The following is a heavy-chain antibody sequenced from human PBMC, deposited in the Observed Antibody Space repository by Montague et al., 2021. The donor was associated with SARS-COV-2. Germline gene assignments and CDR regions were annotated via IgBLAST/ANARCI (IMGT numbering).Heavy chain of an antibody. CDR3: ARHLRVTTVTSHMYHYAMDV. J-gene: IGHJ6*02. V-gene: IGHV4-59*08. CDR1: GDSISNYS. Sequence: SETLSLTCSVSGDSISNYSWSWIRQSPGKGLEWIGHIYYSGSTNYNPSLTSRVTISVDTSKNQVCLKLTSVTAADTAVYYCARHLRVTTVTSHMYHYAMDVWGQGTTVTVSS. D-gene: IGHD4-11*01. CDR2: IYYSGST.